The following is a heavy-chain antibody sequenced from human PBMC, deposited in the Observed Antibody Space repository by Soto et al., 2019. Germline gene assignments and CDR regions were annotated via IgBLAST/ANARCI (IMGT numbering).Heavy chain of an antibody. J-gene: IGHJ4*02. V-gene: IGHV4-59*01. Sequence: SETLSLTCTVSGGSISSYYWSWIRQPPGEGLEWIGYIYYSGSTNYNPSLKSRVTISVDTSKNQFSLKLSSVTAADTAVYYCARAAYDSSGYYYVFSFDYWGQGTLVTVSS. CDR1: GGSISSYY. D-gene: IGHD3-22*01. CDR3: ARAAYDSSGYYYVFSFDY. CDR2: IYYSGST.